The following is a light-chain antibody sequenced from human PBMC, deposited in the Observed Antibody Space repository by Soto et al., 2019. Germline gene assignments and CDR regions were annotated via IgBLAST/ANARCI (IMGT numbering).Light chain of an antibody. CDR3: MQGTLWPRT. CDR2: QVS. CDR1: QSLVYSDGNTY. V-gene: IGKV2-30*01. Sequence: DVVMTQSPLSLPVTLGQPASISCRSSQSLVYSDGNTYLNWFQQRPGQSPRRLIYQVSNRDSGVPDRLSGSGSGTDFTLKISRVEAEDVGVYYCMQGTLWPRTFGQGTKLEIK. J-gene: IGKJ2*01.